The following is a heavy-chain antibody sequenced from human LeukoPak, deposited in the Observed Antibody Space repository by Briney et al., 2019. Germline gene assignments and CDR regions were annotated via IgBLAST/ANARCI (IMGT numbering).Heavy chain of an antibody. CDR3: AKVGYSYGIMDV. D-gene: IGHD5-18*01. V-gene: IGHV3-23*01. Sequence: GGSLRLSCAPSGFTFSSYAISWVRQAPVQGLECGSAISGSGGSTYYADSVKGRFTISRDNSKNTLYLQMNSLRAEDTAVYYCAKVGYSYGIMDVWGKGTTVTVSS. CDR1: GFTFSSYA. CDR2: ISGSGGST. J-gene: IGHJ6*03.